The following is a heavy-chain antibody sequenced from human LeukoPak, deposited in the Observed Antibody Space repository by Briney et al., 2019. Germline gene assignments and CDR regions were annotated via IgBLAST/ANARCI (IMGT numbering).Heavy chain of an antibody. Sequence: TSETLSLTCAVSGGSISSNNWWSWVRQPPGKGLEWIGEIYHSGSTNYNPSLKSRVTISVDKSKNQFSLKLISVTAADTAVYYCARVTGAAAVASFDYWGQGTLVTVSS. D-gene: IGHD6-13*01. CDR3: ARVTGAAAVASFDY. CDR2: IYHSGST. J-gene: IGHJ4*02. CDR1: GGSISSNNW. V-gene: IGHV4-4*02.